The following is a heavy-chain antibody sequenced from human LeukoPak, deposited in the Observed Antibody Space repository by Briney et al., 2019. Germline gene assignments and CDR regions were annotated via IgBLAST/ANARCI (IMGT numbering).Heavy chain of an antibody. J-gene: IGHJ4*02. CDR2: IYYTGST. CDR1: GGSISSSSYY. D-gene: IGHD3-3*01. V-gene: IGHV4-39*01. CDR3: AKQGRRMGYDFWSGYRHFDY. Sequence: SETLSLTCTVSGGSISSSSYYWGWIRQPPGKGLEWIGSIYYTGSTYYKPSLKSRVTISVDTSKNQFSLKLSSVTAADTAIYYCAKQGRRMGYDFWSGYRHFDYGGQGTLVTVSS.